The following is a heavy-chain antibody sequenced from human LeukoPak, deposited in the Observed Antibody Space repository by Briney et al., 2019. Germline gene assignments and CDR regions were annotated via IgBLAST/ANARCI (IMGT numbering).Heavy chain of an antibody. CDR2: ISSSSSTI. Sequence: PGKSLRLSCAASGFTFSSYPMHWVRQAPGKGLEWVSYISSSSSTIYYADSVKGRFTISRDNSKNTLYLQMNSLRAEDTAVYYCARDLAYGGYDYWGQGTLVTVSS. CDR3: ARDLAYGGYDY. CDR1: GFTFSSYP. D-gene: IGHD5-12*01. V-gene: IGHV3-48*01. J-gene: IGHJ4*02.